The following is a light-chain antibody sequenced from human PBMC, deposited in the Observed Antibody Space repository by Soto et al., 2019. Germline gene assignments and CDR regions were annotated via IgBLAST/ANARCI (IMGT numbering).Light chain of an antibody. J-gene: IGLJ1*01. CDR3: SSYTGSSTFV. V-gene: IGLV2-14*01. Sequence: QSVLTQPASVSGSPGQSITISCTGTSSGVGGYNYVSWYQQLPGKATKLMIYDVNNRPSGVSNRFSGSKSGNTASLTISGLQAEDEADYYCSSYTGSSTFVFGTGTKVTVL. CDR1: SSGVGGYNY. CDR2: DVN.